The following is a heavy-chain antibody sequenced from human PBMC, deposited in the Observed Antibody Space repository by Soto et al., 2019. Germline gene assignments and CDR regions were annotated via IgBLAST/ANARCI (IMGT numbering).Heavy chain of an antibody. Sequence: SQTLSLTCAISGDSVSIYSAAWNCIRHSPSGGLEWLGRTYYRSRFFSDYAESVKSRIIINPDTSKNQFSLQLKSVTPEDTAVYYCVRDRYSSSGWFDPWGQGTPVTVSS. CDR2: TYYRSRFFS. D-gene: IGHD3-10*01. CDR3: VRDRYSSSGWFDP. J-gene: IGHJ5*02. CDR1: GDSVSIYSAA. V-gene: IGHV6-1*01.